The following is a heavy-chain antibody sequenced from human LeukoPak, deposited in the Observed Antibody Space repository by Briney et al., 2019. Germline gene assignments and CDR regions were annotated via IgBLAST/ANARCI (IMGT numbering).Heavy chain of an antibody. V-gene: IGHV4-59*01. CDR3: ARAPRTGYDAFDI. Sequence: SETLSLTCTVSGGSISSYYWSWIRRPPGKGLEWIGYIYYSGSTNYNPTLKSRVTISVDTSKNQFSLKLSSVTAADTAVYYCARAPRTGYDAFDIWGQGTMVTVSS. CDR1: GGSISSYY. D-gene: IGHD3/OR15-3a*01. J-gene: IGHJ3*02. CDR2: IYYSGST.